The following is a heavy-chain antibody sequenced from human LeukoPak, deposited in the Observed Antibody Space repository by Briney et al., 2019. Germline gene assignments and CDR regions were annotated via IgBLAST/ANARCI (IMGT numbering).Heavy chain of an antibody. D-gene: IGHD2-2*01. CDR3: ARELGVAPECSSTSCYLDY. CDR2: INPNSGGT. Sequence: ASVKVSCKASGYTFTGYYMHWLRQAPGQGLEWMGGINPNSGGTNYAQKFQGRLTMTRDTSISTAYMELSRLRSEYAAVYYCARELGVAPECSSTSCYLDYWGQGTLVTVSS. CDR1: GYTFTGYY. J-gene: IGHJ4*02. V-gene: IGHV1-2*02.